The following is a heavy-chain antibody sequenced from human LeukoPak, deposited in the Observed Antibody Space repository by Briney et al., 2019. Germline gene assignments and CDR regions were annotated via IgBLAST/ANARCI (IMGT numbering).Heavy chain of an antibody. Sequence: PGGSLRLSCAASGFTFSSYSMNWVRQAPGKGLEWVSSISSSSSYIHYADSVKGRFTISRDNAKNSLYLQMNSLRAEDTAVYYCAREDRYFDLYYYYYMDVWGKGTTDTVSS. CDR1: GFTFSSYS. D-gene: IGHD3-9*01. V-gene: IGHV3-21*06. J-gene: IGHJ6*03. CDR3: AREDRYFDLYYYYYMDV. CDR2: ISSSSSYI.